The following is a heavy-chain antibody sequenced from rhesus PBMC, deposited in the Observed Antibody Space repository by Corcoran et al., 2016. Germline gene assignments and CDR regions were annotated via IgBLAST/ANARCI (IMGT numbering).Heavy chain of an antibody. Sequence: QVQLQESGPGLVKPSETLSLTCAVSVGSFSSYWWSWFRQPTVKGLEWIGEINGNSGSTNYNPSLKSRVTISKDASKNQFSLKLSSGTAADTAVYYCARYMGSRRRLDVWGPGVLVTVSS. CDR3: ARYMGSRRRLDV. V-gene: IGHV4-80*01. CDR2: INGNSGST. D-gene: IGHD1-44*01. J-gene: IGHJ5-1*01. CDR1: VGSFSSYW.